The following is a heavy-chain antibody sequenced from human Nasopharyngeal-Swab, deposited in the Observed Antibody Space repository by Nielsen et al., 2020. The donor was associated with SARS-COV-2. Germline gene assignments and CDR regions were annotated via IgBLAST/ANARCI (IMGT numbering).Heavy chain of an antibody. J-gene: IGHJ4*02. Sequence: ASVKVSCKASGYTFTGYYMRWVRQAPGQGLEWMGWISAYNGNTNYALKLQGRVTMTTDTSTSTAYMELRSLRSDDTAVYYCARHYDFWSGYLPYYFDYWGQGTLVTVSS. CDR3: ARHYDFWSGYLPYYFDY. V-gene: IGHV1-18*04. CDR1: GYTFTGYY. CDR2: ISAYNGNT. D-gene: IGHD3-3*01.